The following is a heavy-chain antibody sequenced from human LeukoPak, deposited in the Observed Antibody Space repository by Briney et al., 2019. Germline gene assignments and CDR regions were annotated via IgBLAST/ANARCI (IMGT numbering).Heavy chain of an antibody. CDR3: ARAGGGSLFDY. V-gene: IGHV4-61*02. Sequence: SQTLSLTCNVSGGSISRGSYYWSWIRQPAGKGLEWIGRIYTSGSTNYNPSLKSRVTISVDTSKDQFSLKLSSVTAADTAVYYCARAGGGSLFDYWGQGTLVTVSS. J-gene: IGHJ4*02. D-gene: IGHD4-23*01. CDR1: GGSISRGSYY. CDR2: IYTSGST.